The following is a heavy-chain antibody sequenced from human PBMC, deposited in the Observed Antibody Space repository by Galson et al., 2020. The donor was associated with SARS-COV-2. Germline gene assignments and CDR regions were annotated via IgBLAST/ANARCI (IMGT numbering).Heavy chain of an antibody. CDR1: GFSLTTSGVG. CDR3: AHRRVSETGMVGFDY. J-gene: IGHJ4*02. Sequence: KMSGPTLVKPTQTLTLTCTFSGFSLTTSGVGVGWIRQPPGKAPEWIALIYWDDDKRYSPFLKSRLTITKDTSKNKVVLTMTNVDPVDTATYCAHRRVSETGMVGFDYWGQGTLVTVSS. CDR2: IYWDDDK. D-gene: IGHD2-8*01. V-gene: IGHV2-5*02.